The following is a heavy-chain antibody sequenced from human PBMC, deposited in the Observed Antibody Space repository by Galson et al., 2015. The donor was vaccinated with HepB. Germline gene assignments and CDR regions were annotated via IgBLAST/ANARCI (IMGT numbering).Heavy chain of an antibody. Sequence: SLRLPCAAPGFTFSGSASRWARQASGKGPEGVGRIRSKASDYATASAASLKGRFTISRDDSKNTAYLHMNSLKTEDTAVYYCLRLGDLSGYSSSWGQGTLVTVSS. V-gene: IGHV3-73*01. D-gene: IGHD6-13*01. CDR2: IRSKASDYAT. J-gene: IGHJ4*02. CDR1: GFTFSGSA. CDR3: LRLGDLSGYSSS.